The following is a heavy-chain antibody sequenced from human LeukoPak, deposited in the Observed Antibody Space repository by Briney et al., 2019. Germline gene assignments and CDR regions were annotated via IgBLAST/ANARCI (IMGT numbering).Heavy chain of an antibody. CDR3: ARKHSSIFGVSKGDYFDY. CDR1: GGSFSGYY. J-gene: IGHJ4*02. Sequence: SETLSLTCAVYGGSFSGYYWSWIRQPPGKGLEWIGEINHSGSTNYNPSLKSRVTISVDTSKNQFSLKLSSVTAADTVVYYCARKHSSIFGVSKGDYFDYWGQGTLVTVSS. CDR2: INHSGST. V-gene: IGHV4-34*01. D-gene: IGHD3-3*01.